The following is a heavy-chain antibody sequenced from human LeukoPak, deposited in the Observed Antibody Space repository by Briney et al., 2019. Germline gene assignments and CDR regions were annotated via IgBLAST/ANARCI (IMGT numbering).Heavy chain of an antibody. J-gene: IGHJ4*02. Sequence: GGSLRLSCAASGFTFSSYAMSWVRQAPGKGLEWVSAISGSGGSTYYADSVKGRFTISRDNSKNTLYLQMNSLRAEDTAVYYCAGSLRFGELCHYWGQGTLVTVSS. CDR3: AGSLRFGELCHY. CDR2: ISGSGGST. D-gene: IGHD3-10*01. V-gene: IGHV3-23*01. CDR1: GFTFSSYA.